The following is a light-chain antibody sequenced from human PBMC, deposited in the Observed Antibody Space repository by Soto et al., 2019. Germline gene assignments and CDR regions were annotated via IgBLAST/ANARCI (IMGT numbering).Light chain of an antibody. J-gene: IGKJ2*01. CDR1: QGIGDTV. CDR3: QQYGSSPYT. CDR2: GAS. V-gene: IGKV3-20*01. Sequence: EVVMRQSPATLSVSPGEGATLSCRASQGIGDTVAWYQQKPGQAPRLLMYGASNRATGIPDRFSGTGSGTDFTLTISRLEPEDFAVYYCQQYGSSPYTFGLGTKLEIK.